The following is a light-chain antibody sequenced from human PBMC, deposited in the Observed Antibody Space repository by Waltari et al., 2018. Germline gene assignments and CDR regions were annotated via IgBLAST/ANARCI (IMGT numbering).Light chain of an antibody. J-gene: IGLJ2*01. Sequence: QSALTQPASVAGSPGQSIPIPCPGTTSNAGNYNLVSCYQQHPGKAPNSLSDEGSRRPSGISNRFSGSTSGNTASLTISGLQAEDEADYCCSSAGRSTLFGGGTKLTLL. CDR2: EGS. V-gene: IGLV2-23*01. CDR3: CSSAGRSTL. CDR1: TSNAGNYNL.